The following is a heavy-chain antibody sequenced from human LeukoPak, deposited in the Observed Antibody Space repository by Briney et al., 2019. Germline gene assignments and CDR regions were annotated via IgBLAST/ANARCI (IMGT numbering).Heavy chain of an antibody. V-gene: IGHV4-34*01. CDR3: ARLGYCSSTSCYRQH. CDR1: GGFFSGYY. Sequence: SETLSLTCAVYGGFFSGYYWSWIRRPPGKGLEWIGEINHSGSTNYNPSLKSRVTISVDTSKNQFSLKLSSVTAADTAVYYCARLGYCSSTSCYRQHWGQGTLVTVSS. J-gene: IGHJ1*01. CDR2: INHSGST. D-gene: IGHD2-2*01.